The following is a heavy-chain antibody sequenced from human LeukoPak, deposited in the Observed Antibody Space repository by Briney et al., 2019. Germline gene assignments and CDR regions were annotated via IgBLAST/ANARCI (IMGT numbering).Heavy chain of an antibody. CDR3: ARGEKVLDYFDC. Sequence: SETLSLTCTVSGGSISSRSYYWGWIRQPPGKGLVWIGKISDSGNSYYSPSLRSWVTISIDTSKNQFSLKLSSVTATDTAVYYCARGEKVLDYFDCWGQGTLVTVSS. D-gene: IGHD3-16*01. J-gene: IGHJ4*02. CDR1: GGSISSRSYY. V-gene: IGHV4-39*01. CDR2: ISDSGNS.